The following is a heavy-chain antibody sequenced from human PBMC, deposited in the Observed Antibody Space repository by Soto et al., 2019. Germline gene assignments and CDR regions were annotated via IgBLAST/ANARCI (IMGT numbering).Heavy chain of an antibody. J-gene: IGHJ4*02. CDR3: ARQRFGQLSHYDY. Sequence: PSETLSLTCTVSGGSISGYYWSWVRQPPGRGLEWIGYMYYTGTTKYNPSLAGRVTIAEGTSKTQISLRVRSVTASDTAVYYCARQRFGQLSHYDYWGRGALVTVSS. CDR2: MYYTGTT. CDR1: GGSISGYY. D-gene: IGHD3-10*01. V-gene: IGHV4-59*08.